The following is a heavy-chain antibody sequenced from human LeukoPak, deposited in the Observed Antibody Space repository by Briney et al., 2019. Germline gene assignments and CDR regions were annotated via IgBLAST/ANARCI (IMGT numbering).Heavy chain of an antibody. CDR1: GYTFTSYA. J-gene: IGHJ4*02. CDR2: INTNTGNP. D-gene: IGHD4-23*01. CDR3: ARDRPDGGDSPSFDY. Sequence: ASVKVSCKASGYTFTSYAMNWVRQAPGQGLEWMGWINTNTGNPTYAQGFTGRFVFPLDTSVSTAYLQISSLKAEDTAVYYCARDRPDGGDSPSFDYWGQGTLVTVSS. V-gene: IGHV7-4-1*02.